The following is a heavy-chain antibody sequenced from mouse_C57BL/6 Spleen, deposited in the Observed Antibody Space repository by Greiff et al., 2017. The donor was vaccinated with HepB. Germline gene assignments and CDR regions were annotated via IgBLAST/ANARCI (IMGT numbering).Heavy chain of an antibody. CDR2: IDPEDGDT. V-gene: IGHV14-1*01. CDR1: GFNIKDYY. D-gene: IGHD1-1*01. Sequence: DVQLQESGAELVRPGASVKLSCTASGFNIKDYYMHWVKQRPEQGLEWIGRIDPEDGDTEYAPKFQGKATMTADTSSNTAYLQLSSLTSEDTAVYYCTTYYYGSGAWFAYWGQGTLVTVSA. CDR3: TTYYYGSGAWFAY. J-gene: IGHJ3*01.